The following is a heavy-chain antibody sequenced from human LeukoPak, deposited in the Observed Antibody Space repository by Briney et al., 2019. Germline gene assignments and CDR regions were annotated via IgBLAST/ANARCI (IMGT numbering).Heavy chain of an antibody. CDR3: ARGSGSTGTTGQIDY. D-gene: IGHD1-7*01. Sequence: SETLSLTGTVSGGSISSYYWSWIRQPAGKGLEWIGRIYTSGSTNYNPSLKSRVTMSVDTSKNQFSLKLSSVTAADTAVYYCARGSGSTGTTGQIDYWGQGTLVTVSS. CDR2: IYTSGST. J-gene: IGHJ4*02. CDR1: GGSISSYY. V-gene: IGHV4-4*07.